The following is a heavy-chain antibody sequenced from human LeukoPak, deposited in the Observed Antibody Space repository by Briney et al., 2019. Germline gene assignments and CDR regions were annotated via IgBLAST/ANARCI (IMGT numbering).Heavy chain of an antibody. D-gene: IGHD5-18*01. CDR3: AKDLWRIQLWLSLDY. CDR2: IKQDESEK. Sequence: QAGGSLRLSCAASGFTFSDYWMSWVRQAPGKGLEWVANIKQDESEKYYVDSVKGRFTISRDNAKNSLYLQMNSLRAEDTAVYYCAKDLWRIQLWLSLDYWGQGTLVTVSS. J-gene: IGHJ4*02. CDR1: GFTFSDYW. V-gene: IGHV3-7*01.